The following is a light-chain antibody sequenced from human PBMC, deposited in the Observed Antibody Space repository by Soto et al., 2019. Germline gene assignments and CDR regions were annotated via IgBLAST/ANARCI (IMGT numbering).Light chain of an antibody. J-gene: IGLJ2*01. CDR2: DNN. CDR3: GTWDSSLSAGVV. Sequence: QSVLTQPPSVSAAPGQMVTISCSGSSSNIGNNYVSWYQQLPGTAPKLLIYDNNKRPSGIPDRFSGSKSGTSATLGITGLQTGDEADYYCGTWDSSLSAGVVFGGGTMLTVL. CDR1: SSNIGNNY. V-gene: IGLV1-51*01.